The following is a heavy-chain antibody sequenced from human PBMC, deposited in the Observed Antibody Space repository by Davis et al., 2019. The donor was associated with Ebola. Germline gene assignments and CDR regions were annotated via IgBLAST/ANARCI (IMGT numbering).Heavy chain of an antibody. CDR1: GFTLGSYG. Sequence: GSLKISCVVSGFTLGSYGVHWVRQAPGKGLEWVAVMSDDGSKEYYLDSVKGRFTISRDHSKNTVFLQMNSLRVDDTAVYYCVRDTWNDGQGGFDPWGQGTRVTVFS. CDR3: VRDTWNDGQGGFDP. D-gene: IGHD1-1*01. CDR2: MSDDGSKE. J-gene: IGHJ5*02. V-gene: IGHV3-30*03.